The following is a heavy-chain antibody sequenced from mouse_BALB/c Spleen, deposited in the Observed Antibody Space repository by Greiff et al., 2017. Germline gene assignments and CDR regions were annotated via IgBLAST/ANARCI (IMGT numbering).Heavy chain of an antibody. CDR3: ARNHYYGCRWYFDV. J-gene: IGHJ1*01. V-gene: IGHV2-2*02. CDR2: IWSGGST. D-gene: IGHD1-2*01. Sequence: VQLQQSGPGLVQPSQSLSITCTVSGFSLTSYGVHWVRQSPGKGLEWLGVIWSGGSTDYNAAFISRLSISKDNSKSQVFFKMNSLQANDTAIYYCARNHYYGCRWYFDVWGAGTTVTVSS. CDR1: GFSLTSYG.